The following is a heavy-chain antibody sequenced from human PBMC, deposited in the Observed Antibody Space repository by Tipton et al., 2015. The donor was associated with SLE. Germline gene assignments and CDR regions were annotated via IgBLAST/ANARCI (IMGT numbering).Heavy chain of an antibody. Sequence: GLVKPSETLSLTCTVSGGSITTGSYYWSWIRQPAGKGLEWIGHIYSSGSPNYSPSLRSRATISVDTSKNQFSLKLSSVTAADTAVYYCAREPGYCSGGTCYELYYYYGMDVWGQGTTVTVSS. V-gene: IGHV4-61*02. D-gene: IGHD2-15*01. CDR3: AREPGYCSGGTCYELYYYYGMDV. CDR2: IYSSGSP. CDR1: GGSITTGSYY. J-gene: IGHJ6*02.